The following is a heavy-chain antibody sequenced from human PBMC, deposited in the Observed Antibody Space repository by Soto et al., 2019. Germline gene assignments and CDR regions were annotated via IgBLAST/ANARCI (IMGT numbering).Heavy chain of an antibody. CDR1: GFTFSSYS. Sequence: GGSLRLSCAASGFTFSSYSMNWVRQAPGKGLEWVSSISSSSSYIYYADSVKGRFTISRDNSKNTLYLQMNSLRAEDTALYYCARGEDYYYYGMDVWGQGTTVTVSS. CDR3: ARGEDYYYYGMDV. CDR2: ISSSSSYI. J-gene: IGHJ6*02. V-gene: IGHV3-21*01.